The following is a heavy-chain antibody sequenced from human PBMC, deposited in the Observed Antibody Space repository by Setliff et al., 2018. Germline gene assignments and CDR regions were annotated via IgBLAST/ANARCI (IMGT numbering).Heavy chain of an antibody. J-gene: IGHJ4*02. CDR1: GVSISSYY. CDR2: IQKSGSA. D-gene: IGHD3-9*01. CDR3: ARERYFDWFFEE. V-gene: IGHV4-59*01. Sequence: PSETLSLTCNVSGVSISSYYWSWIRQPPGKGLECIGYIQKSGSANYNPSLMSRVTISVDTSRNQFSLKLRSVTAADTAVFYCARERYFDWFFEEWGQGTLVTVSS.